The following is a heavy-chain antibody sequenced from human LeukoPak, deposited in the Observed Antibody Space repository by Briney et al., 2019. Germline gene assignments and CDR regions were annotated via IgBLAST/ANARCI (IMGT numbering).Heavy chain of an antibody. CDR2: IYPNAIT. CDR3: ARRAYYDSSGYHPTAGYFDL. J-gene: IGHJ2*01. V-gene: IGHV4-4*08. D-gene: IGHD3-22*01. CDR1: GGPLFSYY. Sequence: SETLSLPCTVSGGPLFSYYWNWIRQSPGKGLEWIGFIYPNAITSYNPSLMSRGSISIATSRNQFSLRLTSVTAADTAMYYCARRAYYDSSGYHPTAGYFDLWGRGTLVTVSS.